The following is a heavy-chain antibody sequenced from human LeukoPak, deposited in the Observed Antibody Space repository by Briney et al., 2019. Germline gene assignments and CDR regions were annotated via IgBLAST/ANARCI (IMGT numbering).Heavy chain of an antibody. J-gene: IGHJ4*02. V-gene: IGHV4-38-2*02. CDR1: DYSITRGYH. CDR3: ARHEIRRHTDY. CDR2: IYHTGST. Sequence: SETLSLTCTVSDYSITRGYHWGWVRQPPGKGLEWIGSIYHTGSTGYNVALKSRVTISVDTSKNQFSLKMNSLTAADTAVYYCARHEIRRHTDYWGRGRLVIVSS. D-gene: IGHD4-17*01.